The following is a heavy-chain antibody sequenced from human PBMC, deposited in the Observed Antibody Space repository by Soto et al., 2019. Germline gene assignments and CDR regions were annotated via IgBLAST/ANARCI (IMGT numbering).Heavy chain of an antibody. V-gene: IGHV3-7*01. Sequence: GGSLRLSCAASGFTFSRYWMSWVRHAPMKGLEWVANIKQDGSEKYYVDSVKGRFAISRDNAKNSVYLQMNSLRAEDTAVYYCVRDCEGRYGCGTFEYWGQGTLVTVSS. CDR1: GFTFSRYW. J-gene: IGHJ4*02. CDR3: VRDCEGRYGCGTFEY. CDR2: IKQDGSEK. D-gene: IGHD5-18*01.